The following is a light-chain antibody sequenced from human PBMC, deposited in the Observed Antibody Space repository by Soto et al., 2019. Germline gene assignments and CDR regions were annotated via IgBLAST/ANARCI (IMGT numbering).Light chain of an antibody. J-gene: IGKJ4*01. CDR1: QSVSNY. CDR2: GAS. V-gene: IGKV3-20*01. Sequence: EIVLTQSPGTLSLSPGETATLSCRASQSVSNYLAWYQQKPGQSPSLLFYGASSRYTGIPDRFSASGSGTDFTFTISGLEPEDFALYHCQQYVTSPFSFGGGTKV. CDR3: QQYVTSPFS.